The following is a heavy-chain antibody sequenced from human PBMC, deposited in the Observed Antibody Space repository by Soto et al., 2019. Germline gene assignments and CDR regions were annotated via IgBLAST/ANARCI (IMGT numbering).Heavy chain of an antibody. CDR1: GGSISSSSYY. V-gene: IGHV4-39*01. D-gene: IGHD3-22*01. CDR3: ASQIYDSSGYYYAY. CDR2: IYSVGNT. Sequence: QLQLQESGPGLVKPSETLSLTCTVSGGSISSSSYYWGWIRQPPGQGLEWLGTIYSVGNTYYNPPLRSGVTISVDKSKSQLFLKLSSVTAPDTAVYYCASQIYDSSGYYYAYWGQGPLVTVSS. J-gene: IGHJ4*02.